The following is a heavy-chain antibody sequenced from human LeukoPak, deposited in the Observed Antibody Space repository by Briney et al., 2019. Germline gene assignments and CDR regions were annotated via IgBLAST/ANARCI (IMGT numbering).Heavy chain of an antibody. CDR3: ARENNYYDSRYYFDY. CDR1: GYTFTSYY. V-gene: IGHV1-46*01. CDR2: INPSGGST. J-gene: IGHJ4*02. D-gene: IGHD3-22*01. Sequence: GASVKVSCKASGYTFTSYYMHWVRQAPGQGLEWMGIINPSGGSTSYAQKFQGRVTVTRDTSTSTVYMELSSLRSEDTAVYYCARENNYYDSRYYFDYWGQGTLVTVSS.